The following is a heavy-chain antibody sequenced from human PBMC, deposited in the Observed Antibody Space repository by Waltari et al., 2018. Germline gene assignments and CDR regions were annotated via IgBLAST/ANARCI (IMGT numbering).Heavy chain of an antibody. CDR2: INPNSGGT. V-gene: IGHV1-2*02. J-gene: IGHJ4*02. CDR1: AIPFTGSY. Sequence: QVQLVQPGSEVKKPGASVRVPCTASAIPFTGSYTHWVPNAPGQGLEWMGWINPNSGGTNYAQKFQGRVTMTRDTSISTAYMELSRLRSDDTAVYYCARPRIRAFDYWGQGTLVTVSS. D-gene: IGHD5-18*01. CDR3: ARPRIRAFDY.